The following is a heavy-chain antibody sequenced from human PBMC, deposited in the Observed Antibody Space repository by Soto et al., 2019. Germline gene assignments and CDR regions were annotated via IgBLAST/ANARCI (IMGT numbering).Heavy chain of an antibody. CDR1: GGSISSYY. CDR2: IYYSGST. V-gene: IGHV4-59*08. J-gene: IGHJ2*01. CDR3: ARTARVVKGQGYFDL. D-gene: IGHD2-15*01. Sequence: QVQLQESSRGLVKPSETLSLTCTVSGGSISSYYWSWIRQTPGKGLEWIGYIYYSGSTNYNPSLRSRDTISVDTSKNQFSLKLSSVTAADTAVYYCARTARVVKGQGYFDLWGRGTLVTVSS.